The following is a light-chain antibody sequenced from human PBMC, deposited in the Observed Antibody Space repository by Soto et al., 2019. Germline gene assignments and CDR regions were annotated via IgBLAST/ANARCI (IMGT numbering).Light chain of an antibody. CDR2: KAS. V-gene: IGKV1-5*03. CDR3: QQYNPSST. J-gene: IGKJ4*02. Sequence: DIQMSQSPSTLSASLGDRVTITCRASQNIHAWLAWYQQKPGTAPKLLIYKASSLDSGVPSRFSGSGSGTEFTLTISRLQPDDSATYYCQQYNPSSTFGRGTKVDI. CDR1: QNIHAW.